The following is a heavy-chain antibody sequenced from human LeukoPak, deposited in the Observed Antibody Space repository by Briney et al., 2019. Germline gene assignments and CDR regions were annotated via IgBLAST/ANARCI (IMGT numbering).Heavy chain of an antibody. CDR3: ARDRGGKDY. Sequence: PGRSLRLSCAASGFTFSSYGMHCVRQAPGKGLGWVAVIWYDGSNKYYADSVKGRFTISRDNSKNTLYLQMSSLRAEDTAMYYCARDRGGKDYWGQGTLVTVSS. V-gene: IGHV3-33*01. CDR2: IWYDGSNK. J-gene: IGHJ4*02. CDR1: GFTFSSYG. D-gene: IGHD3-16*01.